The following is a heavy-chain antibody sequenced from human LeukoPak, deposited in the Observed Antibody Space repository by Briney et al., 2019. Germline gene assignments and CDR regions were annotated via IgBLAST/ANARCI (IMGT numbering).Heavy chain of an antibody. Sequence: GGSLRLSCAASGFTFSSYSMNWVRQAPGKGLEWVSSISSSSSYIYYADSMKGRFTISRDNAKNSLYLQMNSLRAEDTAVYYCARGGEAAASLHYWGQGTLVTVSS. J-gene: IGHJ4*02. V-gene: IGHV3-21*01. CDR3: ARGGEAAASLHY. CDR2: ISSSSSYI. CDR1: GFTFSSYS. D-gene: IGHD6-13*01.